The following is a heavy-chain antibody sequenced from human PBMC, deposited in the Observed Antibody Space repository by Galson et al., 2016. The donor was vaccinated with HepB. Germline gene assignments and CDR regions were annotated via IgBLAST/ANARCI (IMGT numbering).Heavy chain of an antibody. CDR2: IIPSFGTV. CDR3: AREGALCGVIITPGWFDP. J-gene: IGHJ5*02. Sequence: SVKVSCKASGDTFNSYGISWVRQAPGQGLEWMGGIIPSFGTVNYAQKFQGRVTITADESTNTAYMELTILRSEDTAVYHRAREGALCGVIITPGWFDPWGQGTLVTVSS. CDR1: GDTFNSYG. D-gene: IGHD3-3*01. V-gene: IGHV1-69*13.